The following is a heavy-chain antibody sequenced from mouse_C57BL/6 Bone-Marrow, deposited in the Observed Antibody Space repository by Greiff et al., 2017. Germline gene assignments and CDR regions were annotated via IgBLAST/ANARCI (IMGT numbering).Heavy chain of an antibody. V-gene: IGHV1-61*01. CDR2: IYPSDSET. J-gene: IGHJ4*01. D-gene: IGHD2-2*01. CDR3: ARNGYDVDYALDY. Sequence: VQLQQSGAELVRPGSSVKLSCKASGYTFTSYWMEWVKQRPGQGLEWIGNIYPSDSETHYNQKFKDKATLTVDKSSSTAYMQLSSLTSEDSAVYCCARNGYDVDYALDYWGQGTTVTVSS. CDR1: GYTFTSYW.